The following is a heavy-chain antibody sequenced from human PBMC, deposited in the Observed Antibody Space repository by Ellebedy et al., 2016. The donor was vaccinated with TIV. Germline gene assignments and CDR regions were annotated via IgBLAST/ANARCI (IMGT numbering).Heavy chain of an antibody. V-gene: IGHV3-23*01. J-gene: IGHJ6*02. CDR2: ISSGGGIT. CDR1: GFTFSSYA. Sequence: PGGSLRLSCAASGFTFSSYAMSWVRRTPGKGLAWVSSISSGGGITNYADSVKCRFTISRDASKNTRYLKMNSLRDDDTAVYYCAKASGMDVWGLGTTVSVSS. CDR3: AKASGMDV.